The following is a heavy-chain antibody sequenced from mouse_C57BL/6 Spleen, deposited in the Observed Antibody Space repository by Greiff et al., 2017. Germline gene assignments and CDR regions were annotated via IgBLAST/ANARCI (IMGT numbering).Heavy chain of an antibody. CDR1: GYAFSSSW. Sequence: QVQLKQSGPELVKPGASVKISCKASGYAFSSSWMNWVKQRPGKGLEWIGRIYPGDGDTNYNGKFKGKATLTADKSSSTAYMQLSSLTSEDSAVYFCARIGNALGYGSRLDYWGQGTTLTVSS. V-gene: IGHV1-82*01. D-gene: IGHD1-1*01. CDR2: IYPGDGDT. CDR3: ARIGNALGYGSRLDY. J-gene: IGHJ2*01.